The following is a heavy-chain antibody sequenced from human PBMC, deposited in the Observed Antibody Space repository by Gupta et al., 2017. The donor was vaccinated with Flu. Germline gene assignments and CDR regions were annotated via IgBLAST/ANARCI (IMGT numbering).Heavy chain of an antibody. V-gene: IGHV4-38-2*02. Sequence: QVQLQESGPGLVKPSETLSLTCAVSGYSISSGYYWGWIRQPPGRGLEWIGSIYHSGSTYYNPSLKSRVTISVDTSKNQFSLKLSAVTAADTAVYYCARDWSVRGMFDPWGQGTLVTVAS. CDR1: GYSISSGYY. CDR2: IYHSGST. J-gene: IGHJ5*02. CDR3: ARDWSVRGMFDP. D-gene: IGHD1-26*01.